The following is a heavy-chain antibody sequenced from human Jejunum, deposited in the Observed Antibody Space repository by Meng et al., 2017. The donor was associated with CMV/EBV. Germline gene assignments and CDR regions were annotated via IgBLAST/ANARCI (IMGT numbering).Heavy chain of an antibody. CDR1: GYTFIGYY. J-gene: IGHJ4*02. CDR2: IIAIFKTP. Sequence: VPLVPVWAEVQEPGASVKGACNASGYTFIGYYIHWVRQAPGQGLEWMGGIIAIFKTPNYAQKFQGRLTITADESTGTSYMELTSLTSEDTAVYYCARGFLNGYQPFDYWGQGTLVTVSS. D-gene: IGHD5-24*01. V-gene: IGHV1-69*01. CDR3: ARGFLNGYQPFDY.